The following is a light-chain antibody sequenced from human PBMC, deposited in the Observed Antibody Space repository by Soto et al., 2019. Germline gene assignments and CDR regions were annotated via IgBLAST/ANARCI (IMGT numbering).Light chain of an antibody. J-gene: IGLJ2*01. CDR2: DVS. V-gene: IGLV2-14*01. CDR1: SSDFGGYNY. CDR3: SSYTSSSTLL. Sequence: QSALTQPASVSGSPGQSITISCTGTSSDFGGYNYVSWYQQHPGKAPKLMIYDVSNRPSGVSNRFSGSKSGNTAPLTISGLQAEDEADYYCSSYTSSSTLLFGGGTKLTVL.